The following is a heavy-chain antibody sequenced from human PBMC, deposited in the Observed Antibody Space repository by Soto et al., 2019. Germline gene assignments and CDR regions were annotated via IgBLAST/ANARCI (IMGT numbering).Heavy chain of an antibody. Sequence: GVLRLSCAASGFTFSSYAMSWVRQAPGKGLEWVSAISGSGGSTYYADSVKGRFTISRDNSKNTLYLQMNSLRAEDTAVYYCAKCSRSYVWGSYRGWFDPWGQGTLVTVSS. V-gene: IGHV3-23*01. CDR2: ISGSGGST. D-gene: IGHD3-16*02. CDR1: GFTFSSYA. J-gene: IGHJ5*02. CDR3: AKCSRSYVWGSYRGWFDP.